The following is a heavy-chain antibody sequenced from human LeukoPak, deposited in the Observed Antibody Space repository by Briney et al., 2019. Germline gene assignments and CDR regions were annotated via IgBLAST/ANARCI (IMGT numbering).Heavy chain of an antibody. V-gene: IGHV3-7*01. D-gene: IGHD2-21*02. CDR3: AREGIVVVTANYFDY. CDR1: GFTVSSNY. J-gene: IGHJ4*02. Sequence: GGSLRLSCAASGFTVSSNYMSWVRQAPGKGLEWVASIKYDGSEKYHVDSVKGRFTISRDNAKNSLYLQMNSLRAEDTAVYYCAREGIVVVTANYFDYWGQGTLVTVSS. CDR2: IKYDGSEK.